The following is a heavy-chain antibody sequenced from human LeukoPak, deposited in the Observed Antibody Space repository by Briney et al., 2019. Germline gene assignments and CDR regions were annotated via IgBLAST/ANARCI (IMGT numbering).Heavy chain of an antibody. V-gene: IGHV4-39*01. CDR2: IYYSGST. CDR3: ASRVANGRIVGATLFAFFDY. D-gene: IGHD1-26*01. J-gene: IGHJ4*02. Sequence: SETLSLTCTVSGGSISSSSYYWGWIRQPPGKGLEWIGSIYYSGSTYYNPSLRSRVTISVDTSKNQFSLKLSSVTAADTAVYYCASRVANGRIVGATLFAFFDYWGQGTLVTVSS. CDR1: GGSISSSSYY.